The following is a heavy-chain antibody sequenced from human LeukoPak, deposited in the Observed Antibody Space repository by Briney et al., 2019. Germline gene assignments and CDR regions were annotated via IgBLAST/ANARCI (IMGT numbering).Heavy chain of an antibody. V-gene: IGHV1-18*01. Sequence: ASVKVSCKASGYTFTSYGISWVRQAPGQGPEWMGWISAYNGNTNYAQKLQGRVTMTTDTSTSTAYMELRSLRSDDTAVYYCASSRLRPYCGGDCYRQYYGMDVWGQGTTVTVSS. CDR1: GYTFTSYG. J-gene: IGHJ6*02. D-gene: IGHD2-21*02. CDR3: ASSRLRPYCGGDCYRQYYGMDV. CDR2: ISAYNGNT.